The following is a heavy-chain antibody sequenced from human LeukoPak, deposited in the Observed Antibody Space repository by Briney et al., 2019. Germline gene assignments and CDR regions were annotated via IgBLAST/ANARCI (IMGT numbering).Heavy chain of an antibody. CDR1: GFTFKNSA. CDR2: ISSSGSGT. D-gene: IGHD2-2*01. Sequence: GGSLRLSCKASGFTFKNSALGWIRQAPGKGLEWVSSISSSGSGTYYAESVQGRFSVSRDNSNNTLYLQMSGLRADDTAVYFCAKDPQASSWFDRWGQGTLVTVSS. CDR3: AKDPQASSWFDR. V-gene: IGHV3-23*01. J-gene: IGHJ5*02.